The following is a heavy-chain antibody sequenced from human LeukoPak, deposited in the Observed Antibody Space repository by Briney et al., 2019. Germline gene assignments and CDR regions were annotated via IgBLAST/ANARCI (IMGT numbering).Heavy chain of an antibody. CDR1: GFTFSDYY. D-gene: IGHD1-26*01. CDR2: ISSSGSTI. Sequence: GGSLRLSCAASGFTFSDYYMSWIRQAPGKGLEWVSYISSSGSTIYYADSVKGRFTISRDNAKDSLYLQMNSLRAEDTAVYYCARVSRYSGSYYEDYWGQGTLVTVSS. V-gene: IGHV3-11*01. J-gene: IGHJ4*02. CDR3: ARVSRYSGSYYEDY.